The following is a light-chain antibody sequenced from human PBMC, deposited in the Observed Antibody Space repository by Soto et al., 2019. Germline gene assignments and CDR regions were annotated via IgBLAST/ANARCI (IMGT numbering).Light chain of an antibody. V-gene: IGLV2-14*01. CDR2: DVT. CDR3: ISYTSSDTYV. J-gene: IGLJ1*01. Sequence: QSALTQPASVSGSPGQSITSSCTGTSTDVGGYNYVSWYQQHPGKAPKLMIYDVTSRPSGVSNRFSGSKSGNTASLIISGLQADDEADYYCISYTSSDTYVFGTGTKLTVL. CDR1: STDVGGYNY.